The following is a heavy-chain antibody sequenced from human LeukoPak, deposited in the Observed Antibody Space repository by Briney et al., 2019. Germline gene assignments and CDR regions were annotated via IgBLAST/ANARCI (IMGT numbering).Heavy chain of an antibody. D-gene: IGHD3-3*01. CDR2: IYYSGST. V-gene: IGHV4-59*12. Sequence: PSETLSLTCTVSGGSISSYYWSWIRQPPGKGLEWIGYIYYSGSTNYNPSLKSRVTISVDTPKNQLSLKMSSVTAADTAVYYCARGLLRRSFNYYYYYDMDVWGKGTTVTVSS. CDR1: GGSISSYY. J-gene: IGHJ6*03. CDR3: ARGLLRRSFNYYYYYDMDV.